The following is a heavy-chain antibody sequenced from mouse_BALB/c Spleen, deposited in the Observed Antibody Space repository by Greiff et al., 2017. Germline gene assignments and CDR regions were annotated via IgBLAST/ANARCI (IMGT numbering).Heavy chain of an antibody. CDR1: GFTFSSYA. Sequence: DVKLVESGGGLVKPGGSLKLSCAASGFTFSSYAMSWVRQSPEKRLEWVAEISSGGSYTYYPDSVKGRFTISRDNAKNTLYLQMSSLRSEDTAMYYCARASTMITDVFDYWGQGTTLTVSS. J-gene: IGHJ2*01. CDR3: ARASTMITDVFDY. D-gene: IGHD2-4*01. CDR2: ISSGGSYT. V-gene: IGHV5-9-4*01.